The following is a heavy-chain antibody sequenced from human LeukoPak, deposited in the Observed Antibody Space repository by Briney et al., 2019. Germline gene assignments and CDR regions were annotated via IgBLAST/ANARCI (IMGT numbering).Heavy chain of an antibody. D-gene: IGHD5-24*01. CDR2: IYYSGST. CDR1: GGSISSYY. J-gene: IGHJ5*02. Sequence: SETLSLTCTVSGGSISSYYWSWIRQPPGKGLEWIGYIYYSGSTNYNPSLKSRVTISVDTSKNQFSLKLSSVTAADTAVYYCARVDGDWLDPWGQGTLVTVSS. CDR3: ARVDGDWLDP. V-gene: IGHV4-59*01.